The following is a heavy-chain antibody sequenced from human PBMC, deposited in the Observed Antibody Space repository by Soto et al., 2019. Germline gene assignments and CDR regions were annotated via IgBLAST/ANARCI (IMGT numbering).Heavy chain of an antibody. CDR1: GYTFTAYH. Sequence: QVRLVQSGAEEKEPGDSVRVYCEASGYTFTAYHIHWVRQAPGQGLEWMGWINPKFGDTGYAQDFNCSAATTSDMSTSTGYIALSTLTSKDKAIYYCARNMDYYYRRGRSEGDGVWGQGTMVTVFS. CDR2: INPKFGDT. V-gene: IGHV1-2*02. D-gene: IGHD3-10*02. J-gene: IGHJ6*02. CDR3: ARNMDYYYRRGRSEGDGV.